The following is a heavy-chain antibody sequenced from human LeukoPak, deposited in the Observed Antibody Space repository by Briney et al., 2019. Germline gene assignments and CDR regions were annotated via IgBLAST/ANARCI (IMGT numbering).Heavy chain of an antibody. D-gene: IGHD3-9*01. CDR2: INSDGSST. J-gene: IGHJ4*02. V-gene: IGHV3-74*01. CDR1: GFTFSSYW. Sequence: GGSLRLSCAASGFTFSSYWMHWVRQAPGKGLVWVSRINSDGSSTIHADSVKGRFTISRDNSKTTLYLQMNSLRAEDTAIYYCAKFYDILTGYFDSWGQGTLVTVSS. CDR3: AKFYDILTGYFDS.